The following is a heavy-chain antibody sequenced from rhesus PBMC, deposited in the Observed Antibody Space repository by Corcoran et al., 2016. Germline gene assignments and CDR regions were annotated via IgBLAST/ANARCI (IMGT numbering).Heavy chain of an antibody. CDR1: GFTFSSYW. CDR3: TRTSHGPPDY. J-gene: IGHJ4*01. Sequence: VQLVESGVGLAKTGASLRLSCAPAGFTFSSYWMHWVRQSPGKGRELISGISSGGENTFYSDSVRTRFTIFRENAKNTLYLQMNGLRGEDTAVYFCTRTSHGPPDYGGRGVLVTVSS. V-gene: IGHV3-14*01. D-gene: IGHD2-15*01. CDR2: ISSGGENT.